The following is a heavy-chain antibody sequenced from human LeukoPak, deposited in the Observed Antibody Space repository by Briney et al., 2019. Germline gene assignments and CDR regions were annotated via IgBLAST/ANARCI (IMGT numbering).Heavy chain of an antibody. D-gene: IGHD3-16*01. CDR2: IYSGGIT. CDR3: AKDEVTSGGGLDY. CDR1: GLTVSSKF. J-gene: IGHJ4*02. Sequence: GGSLRLSCAASGLTVSSKFMHWVRQAPGKGLEWVSVIYSGGITYYADSVKGRFTVSRDNSRNTMYLHMNSLKVEDTAVYYCAKDEVTSGGGLDYWGQGTLVTVSP. V-gene: IGHV3-53*01.